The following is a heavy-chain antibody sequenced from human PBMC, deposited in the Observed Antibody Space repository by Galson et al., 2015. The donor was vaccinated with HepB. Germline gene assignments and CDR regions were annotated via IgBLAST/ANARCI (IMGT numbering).Heavy chain of an antibody. CDR1: GFTFSSYA. CDR2: ISGSGGST. J-gene: IGHJ4*02. CDR3: AKDHFPYSSSLGSDY. D-gene: IGHD6-13*01. Sequence: SLRLSCAASGFTFSSYAMSWVRQAPGKGLEWVSAISGSGGSTYYADSVKGRFTISRDNSKNTLYLQMNSLRAEDTAVYYCAKDHFPYSSSLGSDYWGQGTLVTVSS. V-gene: IGHV3-23*01.